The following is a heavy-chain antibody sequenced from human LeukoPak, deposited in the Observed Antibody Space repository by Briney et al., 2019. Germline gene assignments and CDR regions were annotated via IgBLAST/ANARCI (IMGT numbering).Heavy chain of an antibody. J-gene: IGHJ6*03. CDR2: IFTSGST. V-gene: IGHV4-61*02. Sequence: SQTLSLTCTVSGGSISSGSYYWSWIRQPAGKGLEWIGRIFTSGSTKYNPSPKSRVTISVDTSKNQFSLKLSSVTAADTAVYYCAREGKITMVRGVIRYYYMDVWGKGTTVTISS. CDR3: AREGKITMVRGVIRYYYMDV. D-gene: IGHD3-10*01. CDR1: GGSISSGSYY.